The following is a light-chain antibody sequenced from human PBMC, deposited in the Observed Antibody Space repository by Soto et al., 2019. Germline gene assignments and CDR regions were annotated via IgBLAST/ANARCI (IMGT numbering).Light chain of an antibody. V-gene: IGKV4-1*01. Sequence: DIVLTQSPDSLAVSLGERATINCKSSQSVFDSLHNKNQLGWYQQRPGQPPKLLISWASTRESGVPDRFSGSGSGTDFTLTISSLQAEDVAVYYCHQYYRPPFTFCPGSKVDIK. CDR3: HQYYRPPFT. CDR1: QSVFDSLHNKNQ. J-gene: IGKJ3*01. CDR2: WAS.